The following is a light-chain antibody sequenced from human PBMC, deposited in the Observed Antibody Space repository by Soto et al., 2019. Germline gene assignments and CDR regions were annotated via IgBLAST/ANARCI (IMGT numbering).Light chain of an antibody. V-gene: IGKV1-39*01. Sequence: DIQMAQSPSSLSASGGDSVTITCRASQSIGSHLNWYHQKPGKAPKLLIQSESSLQSGVPSRFSGSRSGSDFTLTISSLQPEDFATYYCQQSFSAPYTFGQGPKLEIK. CDR3: QQSFSAPYT. CDR1: QSIGSH. J-gene: IGKJ2*01. CDR2: SES.